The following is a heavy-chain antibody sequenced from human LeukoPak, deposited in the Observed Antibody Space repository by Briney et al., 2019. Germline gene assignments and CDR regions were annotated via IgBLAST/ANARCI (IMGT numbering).Heavy chain of an antibody. V-gene: IGHV3-30*02. Sequence: GGSLRLSCAASGFTFSSYSMHWVRQAPGKGLEWVAFIRYDGSNKYYADSVKGRFTISRDNSKNTLYLQMNSLRAEDTAVYYCAKEHGNYDFWSGSQGYYYYMDVWGKGTTVTVSS. CDR2: IRYDGSNK. CDR3: AKEHGNYDFWSGSQGYYYYMDV. CDR1: GFTFSSYS. D-gene: IGHD3-3*01. J-gene: IGHJ6*03.